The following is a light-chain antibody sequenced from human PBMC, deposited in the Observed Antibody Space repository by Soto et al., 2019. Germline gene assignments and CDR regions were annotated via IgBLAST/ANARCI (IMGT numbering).Light chain of an antibody. CDR3: SSYAGSTPYV. J-gene: IGLJ1*01. CDR2: EVT. V-gene: IGLV2-8*01. Sequence: QSVLTQPPSASGSPGQSVTISCTGTSSDVGGYNYVSWYQQHPGKAPKLMIYEVTKRPSGVPDRFSGSKSGNTASLTVSGLQAEDEADYYCSSYAGSTPYVFGTGTKGTVL. CDR1: SSDVGGYNY.